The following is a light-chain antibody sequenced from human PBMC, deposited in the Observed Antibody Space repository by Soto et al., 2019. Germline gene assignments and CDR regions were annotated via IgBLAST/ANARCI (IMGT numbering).Light chain of an antibody. CDR2: EVN. Sequence: QSVLTQPPSASGSPGQSVTISCTGSSSDVGGYNYVSWYQHHPGKAPRLMIYEVNKRPSGVPDRFSGSKSGNTASLTVSGLQAEDAADYYCSSYVGSNRGVFGGGTQLTVL. V-gene: IGLV2-8*01. J-gene: IGLJ3*02. CDR3: SSYVGSNRGV. CDR1: SSDVGGYNY.